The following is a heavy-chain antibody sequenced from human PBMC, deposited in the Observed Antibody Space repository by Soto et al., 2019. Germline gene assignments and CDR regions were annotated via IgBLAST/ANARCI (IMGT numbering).Heavy chain of an antibody. J-gene: IGHJ4*02. Sequence: GASVNVSCKASGYTFTNSAIDWVRQAPGQRLEWMGWINAGNGNTKYSQNFQGRVTLTRDTSASTAYMELSSLTSEDTAVYYCAREMGKYYFDYWGQGALVTVSS. CDR3: AREMGKYYFDY. D-gene: IGHD3-16*01. CDR2: INAGNGNT. V-gene: IGHV1-3*01. CDR1: GYTFTNSA.